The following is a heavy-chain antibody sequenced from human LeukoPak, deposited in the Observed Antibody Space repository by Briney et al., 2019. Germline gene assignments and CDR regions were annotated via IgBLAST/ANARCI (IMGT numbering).Heavy chain of an antibody. J-gene: IGHJ4*02. CDR1: GYTFTGYY. Sequence: ASVKVSCKASGYTFTGYYMHWVRQAPGQGLEWMGWINPNSGGTNYAQKFQGWVTMTRDTSISTAYMELSRLRSDDTAVYYCARGSRYSSSWYPQVPYYFDYWGQGTLVTVSS. CDR3: ARGSRYSSSWYPQVPYYFDY. D-gene: IGHD6-13*01. V-gene: IGHV1-2*04. CDR2: INPNSGGT.